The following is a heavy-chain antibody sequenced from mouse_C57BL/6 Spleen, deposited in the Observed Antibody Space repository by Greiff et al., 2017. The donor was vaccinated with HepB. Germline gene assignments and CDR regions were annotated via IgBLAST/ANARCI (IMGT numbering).Heavy chain of an antibody. J-gene: IGHJ2*01. Sequence: QVQLQQSGAELARPGASVKLSCKASGYTFTSYGISWVKQRTGQGLEWIGEIYPRSGNTYYNEKFKGKATLTADKSSSTAYMELRSLTSEDSAVYFCARDYYGSSPYYFDYWSQGTTLTVSS. D-gene: IGHD1-1*01. CDR3: ARDYYGSSPYYFDY. V-gene: IGHV1-81*01. CDR1: GYTFTSYG. CDR2: IYPRSGNT.